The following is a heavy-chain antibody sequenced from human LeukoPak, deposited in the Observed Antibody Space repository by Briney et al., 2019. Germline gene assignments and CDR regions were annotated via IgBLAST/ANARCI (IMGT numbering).Heavy chain of an antibody. CDR2: ISENGGTT. J-gene: IGHJ4*02. CDR1: GFTFSSYA. D-gene: IGHD4-17*01. CDR3: ARNYGDVDY. V-gene: IGHV3-23*01. Sequence: GGSLRLSCAASGFTFSSYAMSWLRQAPGKGLEWVSAISENGGTTYYADSVKGRFTISRDNAKNTLYLQMNSLRAEDTAVYYCARNYGDVDYWGQGTLVTVSS.